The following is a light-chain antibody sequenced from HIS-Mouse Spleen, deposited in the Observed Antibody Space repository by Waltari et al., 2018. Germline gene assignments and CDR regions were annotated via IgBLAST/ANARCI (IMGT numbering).Light chain of an antibody. J-gene: IGLJ2*01. CDR3: YSTDSSGNHRV. CDR2: EDS. Sequence: SSELTQPHSVPVSPGQTARKNCSGDALPKKYAYWYQQKSGQDPLLVIYEDSKRPSGIPERFSGSSSGTMATLTISGAQVEDEADYYCYSTDSSGNHRVFGGGTKLTVL. V-gene: IGLV3-10*01. CDR1: ALPKKY.